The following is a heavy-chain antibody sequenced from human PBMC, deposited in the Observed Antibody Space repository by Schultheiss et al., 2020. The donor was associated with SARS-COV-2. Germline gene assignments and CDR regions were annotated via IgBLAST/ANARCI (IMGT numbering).Heavy chain of an antibody. CDR3: ARGSGYCSGGSCQYYFDY. J-gene: IGHJ4*02. CDR2: ISGDGGST. CDR1: GFTFDDYA. D-gene: IGHD2-15*01. Sequence: GGSLRLSCAASGFTFDDYAMHWVRQAPGKGLEWVSLISGDGGSTYYADSVKGRFTISRDNSKNTLYLQMNSLRAEDTAVYYCARGSGYCSGGSCQYYFDYWGQGTLVTVSS. V-gene: IGHV3-43*02.